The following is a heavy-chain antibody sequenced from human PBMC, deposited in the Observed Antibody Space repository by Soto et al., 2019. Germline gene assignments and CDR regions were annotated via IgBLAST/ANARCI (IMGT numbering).Heavy chain of an antibody. V-gene: IGHV1-69*01. D-gene: IGHD6-6*01. CDR2: IIPIFGTA. CDR3: ARDKGDSSSENYYYGMDV. J-gene: IGHJ6*02. CDR1: GGTFSSYA. Sequence: KVSCKASGGTFSSYAISWVRQAPGQGLEWMGGIIPIFGTANYAQKFQGRVTITADESTSTAYMELSSLRSEDTAVYYCARDKGDSSSENYYYGMDVWGQGTTVTVSS.